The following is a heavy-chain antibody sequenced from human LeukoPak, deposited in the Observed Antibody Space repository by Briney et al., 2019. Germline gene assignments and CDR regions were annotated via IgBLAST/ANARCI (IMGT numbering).Heavy chain of an antibody. J-gene: IGHJ4*02. CDR1: GFTFSSYS. CDR2: ISSSSSYI. V-gene: IGHV3-21*01. Sequence: PGGSLRLSCAASGFTFSSYSMNWVRQAPGKGLEWVSSISSSSSYIYYADSVKGRFTISRDNAKNTLYLQMSSLRPEDTAVYYCARGGYYYFDLWGQGTLATVSS. D-gene: IGHD3-22*01. CDR3: ARGGYYYFDL.